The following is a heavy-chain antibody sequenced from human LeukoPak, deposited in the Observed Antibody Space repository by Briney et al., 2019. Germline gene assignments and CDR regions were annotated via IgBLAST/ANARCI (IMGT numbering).Heavy chain of an antibody. J-gene: IGHJ6*02. CDR2: INPSGGST. Sequence: ASVKVSCTASGYTFTSYYMHWVRQAPGQGLEWMGIINPSGGSTSYAQKFQGRVTITADESTSTAYMELSSLRSEDTAVYYCARGSIRSNYGMDVWGQGTTVTVSS. CDR3: ARGSIRSNYGMDV. V-gene: IGHV1-46*01. CDR1: GYTFTSYY.